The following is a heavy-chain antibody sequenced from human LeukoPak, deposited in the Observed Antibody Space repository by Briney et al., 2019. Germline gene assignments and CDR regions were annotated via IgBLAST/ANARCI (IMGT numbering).Heavy chain of an antibody. D-gene: IGHD6-19*01. CDR2: IKPDGSEK. J-gene: IGHJ4*02. Sequence: GGSLRLSCAASRFTFTSYWMNWVRQAPGKGLEWLANIKPDGSEKYYVDSVKGRFTISRDNAKNSLYLQMNSLRAEDTAVYYCARGGAGHSSGWYASYYWGQATLVTVSS. CDR3: ARGGAGHSSGWYASYY. V-gene: IGHV3-7*01. CDR1: RFTFTSYW.